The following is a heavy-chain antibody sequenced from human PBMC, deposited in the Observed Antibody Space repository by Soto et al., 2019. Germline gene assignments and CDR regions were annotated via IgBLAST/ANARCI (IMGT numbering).Heavy chain of an antibody. Sequence: EVQLVESGGGLVQPGGSLRLSCAASGFTFSDHYMDWVRQAPGKGLEWVARSRNRVNSHTTEYAASVKGRFTISRDESESSLYLQMNSLKIEDTAVYYCTRGLLGGAPSSTFHGMDVRGQGTTVTVSS. D-gene: IGHD1-26*01. CDR3: TRGLLGGAPSSTFHGMDV. CDR2: SRNRVNSHTT. J-gene: IGHJ6*01. CDR1: GFTFSDHY. V-gene: IGHV3-72*01.